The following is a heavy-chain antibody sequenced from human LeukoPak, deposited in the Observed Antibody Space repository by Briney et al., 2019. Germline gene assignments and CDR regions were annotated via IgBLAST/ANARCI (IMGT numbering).Heavy chain of an antibody. D-gene: IGHD6-19*01. V-gene: IGHV3-21*01. CDR1: GFTFSSYE. Sequence: GGSLRLSCAASGFTFSSYEMNWVRQAPGKGLEWVSSISSSSSYIYYADSVKGRFTISRDNAKNSLYLQMNSLRAEDTAVYYCARESLRNSGWSDAFDIWGQGTMVTVSS. CDR2: ISSSSSYI. CDR3: ARESLRNSGWSDAFDI. J-gene: IGHJ3*02.